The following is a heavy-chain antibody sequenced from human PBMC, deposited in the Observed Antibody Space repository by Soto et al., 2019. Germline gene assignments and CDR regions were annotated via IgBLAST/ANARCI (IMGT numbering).Heavy chain of an antibody. CDR1: GFSFRTYN. V-gene: IGHV3-21*01. CDR3: AKDSGPLGGDSGHDS. CDR2: ISSNSKDI. Sequence: PGVSLRLSFAASGFSFRTYNMNWVRQAPGKGLEWVSSISSNSKDIYYADSVNGRFTISRDNANNSLYLHMSDLQADDTALYYCAKDSGPLGGDSGHDSWGQGTLVTVSS. D-gene: IGHD2-21*02. J-gene: IGHJ4*02.